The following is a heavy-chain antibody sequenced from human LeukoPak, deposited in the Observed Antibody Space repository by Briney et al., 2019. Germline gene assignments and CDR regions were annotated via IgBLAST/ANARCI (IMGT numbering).Heavy chain of an antibody. D-gene: IGHD6-13*01. CDR3: ARRPYSTSWYYFDY. CDR2: INQDGSEI. V-gene: IGHV3-7*01. CDR1: GFTFSFYW. J-gene: IGHJ4*02. Sequence: GGSLRLSCAASGFTFSFYWMNWVRQAPGKGLEWVANINQDGSEIYYVDSVRGRFTISRDNAKNSLYLQMSTLRAEDTAVYYCARRPYSTSWYYFDYWGQGTLVTVSS.